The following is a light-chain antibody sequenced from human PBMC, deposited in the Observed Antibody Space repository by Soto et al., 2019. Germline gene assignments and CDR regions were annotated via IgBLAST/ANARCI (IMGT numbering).Light chain of an antibody. V-gene: IGKV3-20*01. J-gene: IGKJ5*01. Sequence: EIVLTQSPGTLSLSPGERATLSCRASQSVSSNYLAWYQQKPGQAPRLLIYGASSRATDIPDRFSGSGSGTDFTLTISRLEPEDFAVYYCQQYYGSPGITF. CDR3: QQYYGSPGIT. CDR2: GAS. CDR1: QSVSSNY.